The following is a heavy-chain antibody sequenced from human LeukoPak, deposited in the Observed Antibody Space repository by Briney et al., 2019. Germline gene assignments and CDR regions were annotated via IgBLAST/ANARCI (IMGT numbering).Heavy chain of an antibody. CDR2: INHSGST. CDR3: ARDRYYYDSSGHYTFDY. V-gene: IGHV4-34*01. J-gene: IGHJ4*02. Sequence: SETLSLTCAVYGGSFSGYYWSWIRQPPGKGLEWIGEINHSGSTNYNPSLKSRVTISVDTSKNRFSLKLSSVTAADTAVYYCARDRYYYDSSGHYTFDYWGQGTLVTVSS. D-gene: IGHD3-22*01. CDR1: GGSFSGYY.